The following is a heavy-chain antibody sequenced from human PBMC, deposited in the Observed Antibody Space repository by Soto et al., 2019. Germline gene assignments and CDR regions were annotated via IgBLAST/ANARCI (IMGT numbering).Heavy chain of an antibody. D-gene: IGHD6-19*01. CDR2: IYYSGST. V-gene: IGHV4-59*08. Sequence: SETLSLTCTVSGGSISSYYWSWIRQPPGKGLEWIGYIYYSGSTNYNPSLKSRVTISVDTSKNQFSLKLSSVTAADTAVYYCARSSPGIAVAGTFDYWGQGTLVTVSS. J-gene: IGHJ4*02. CDR3: ARSSPGIAVAGTFDY. CDR1: GGSISSYY.